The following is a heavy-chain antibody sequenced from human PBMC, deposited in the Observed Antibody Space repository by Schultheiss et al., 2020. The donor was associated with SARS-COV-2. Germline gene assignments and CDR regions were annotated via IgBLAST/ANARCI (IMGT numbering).Heavy chain of an antibody. CDR3: AKVNSGWYAGIFDY. J-gene: IGHJ4*02. CDR1: GFTFSSYW. D-gene: IGHD6-19*01. CDR2: ISGSGGST. V-gene: IGHV3-23*01. Sequence: GGSLRLSCAASGFTFSSYWMSWVRQAPGKGLEWVSAISGSGGSTYYADSVKGRFTISRDNSKNTLYLQMNSLRAEDTAVYYCAKVNSGWYAGIFDYWGQGTLVTVSS.